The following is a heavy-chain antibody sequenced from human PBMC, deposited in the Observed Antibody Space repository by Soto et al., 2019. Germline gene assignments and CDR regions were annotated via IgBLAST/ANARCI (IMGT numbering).Heavy chain of an antibody. CDR1: GFTFSSYG. CDR3: ARDTWEPTYYYDSSGADAFDI. D-gene: IGHD3-22*01. V-gene: IGHV3-33*01. Sequence: QVQLVESGGGVVQPGRSLRLSCAASGFTFSSYGMHWVRQAPGKGLEWVAVIWYDGSNKYYADSVKGRFTISRDNSKNTLYLQMNSLRAEDTAVYYCARDTWEPTYYYDSSGADAFDIWGQGTMVTVSS. CDR2: IWYDGSNK. J-gene: IGHJ3*02.